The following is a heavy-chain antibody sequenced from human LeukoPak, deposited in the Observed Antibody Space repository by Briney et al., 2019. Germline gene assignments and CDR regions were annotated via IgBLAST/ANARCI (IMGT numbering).Heavy chain of an antibody. D-gene: IGHD2-21*01. V-gene: IGHV4-34*01. CDR2: INHSGST. Sequence: SETLSLTCAVYGGSFSGYYWSWIRQPPGKGLEWIGEINHSGSTNYNPSLKSRVTISVDTSKNQFSLKLSSVTAADTAVYYCASERDCYNYDYWGQGTLVTVSS. CDR3: ASERDCYNYDY. CDR1: GGSFSGYY. J-gene: IGHJ4*02.